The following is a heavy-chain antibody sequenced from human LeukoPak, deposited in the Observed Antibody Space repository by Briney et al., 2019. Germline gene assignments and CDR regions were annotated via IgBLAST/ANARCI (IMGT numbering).Heavy chain of an antibody. D-gene: IGHD3-22*01. CDR2: IRYDGSNK. CDR1: GFTFSSYG. Sequence: GGSLRLSCAASGFTFSSYGMHWVRQAPGKGLEGVAVIRYDGSNKYYADSVKGRFTISRDNSKNTLYLQMNSLRAEDTAVYYCAKDLGDYYDSSGYIADYWGQGTLVTVSS. V-gene: IGHV3-30*02. J-gene: IGHJ4*02. CDR3: AKDLGDYYDSSGYIADY.